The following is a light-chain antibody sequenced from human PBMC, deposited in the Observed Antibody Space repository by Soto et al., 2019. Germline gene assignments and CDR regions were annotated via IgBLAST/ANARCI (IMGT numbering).Light chain of an antibody. J-gene: IGKJ1*01. Sequence: EVVMTQSPATLSVSAGERATLSCGASQSVSSNLAWYRQKPGQAPRLLIYGASTRATGIPARFSGSGSGTEFTLTISSLQSEDFAVYYCQQYNNWPRTFGQGTKVDI. CDR3: QQYNNWPRT. CDR1: QSVSSN. CDR2: GAS. V-gene: IGKV3-15*01.